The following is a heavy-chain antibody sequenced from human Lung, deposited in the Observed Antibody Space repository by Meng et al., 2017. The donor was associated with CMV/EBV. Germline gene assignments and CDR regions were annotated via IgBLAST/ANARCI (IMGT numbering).Heavy chain of an antibody. V-gene: IGHV3-30-3*01. CDR3: ARIRSYYGSGSYSHDAFYI. J-gene: IGHJ3*02. Sequence: SXKISXAASGFTFSSYIMHWVRQAPGKGLEWVAVISHDGSNKYYADPVKGRFTISRDNSKNTLYLQMNSLRAEDMAVYYCARIRSYYGSGSYSHDAFYIWGQGXMVTFSS. CDR1: GFTFSSYI. CDR2: ISHDGSNK. D-gene: IGHD3-10*01.